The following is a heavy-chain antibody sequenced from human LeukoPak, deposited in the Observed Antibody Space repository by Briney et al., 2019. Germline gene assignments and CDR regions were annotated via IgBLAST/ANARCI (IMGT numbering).Heavy chain of an antibody. J-gene: IGHJ5*02. Sequence: SVKVSCKASGGTFSSYAISWVRQAPGQGLEWMGGIIPIFGTANYAQKFQGRVTITADESTSTAYMELSSLRSEDTAVYYRARDRRVVATHNWFDPWGQGTLVTVSS. CDR1: GGTFSSYA. D-gene: IGHD1-26*01. V-gene: IGHV1-69*01. CDR3: ARDRRVVATHNWFDP. CDR2: IIPIFGTA.